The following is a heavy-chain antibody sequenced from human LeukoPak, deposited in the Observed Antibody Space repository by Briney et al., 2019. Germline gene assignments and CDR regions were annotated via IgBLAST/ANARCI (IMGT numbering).Heavy chain of an antibody. CDR2: IYPGDSDT. CDR3: ARRTPEYTNRWYFDL. J-gene: IGHJ2*01. CDR1: GYSFTSYW. Sequence: GESLKISCKGSGYSFTSYWIGWVRQMPGKGLEWMGIIYPGDSDTRYSPSFQGQVTISADKSINTAFVQWSSLKASDTAIYYCARRTPEYTNRWYFDLWGRGTLVAVSS. V-gene: IGHV5-51*01. D-gene: IGHD6-6*01.